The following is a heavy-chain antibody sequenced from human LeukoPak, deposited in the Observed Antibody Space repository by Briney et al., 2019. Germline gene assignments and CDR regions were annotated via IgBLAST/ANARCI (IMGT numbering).Heavy chain of an antibody. CDR1: GFSFSGHW. CDR3: ARVGYSGYDGEDY. CDR2: ISPTGSTT. Sequence: GGSLRLSCTASGFSFSGHWMHWARQLPGKGLVWVSRISPTGSTTSYADSVKGRFTISRDNAKNSLYLQMNSLRAEDTALYHCARVGYSGYDGEDYWGQGTLVTVSS. D-gene: IGHD5-12*01. J-gene: IGHJ4*02. V-gene: IGHV3-74*01.